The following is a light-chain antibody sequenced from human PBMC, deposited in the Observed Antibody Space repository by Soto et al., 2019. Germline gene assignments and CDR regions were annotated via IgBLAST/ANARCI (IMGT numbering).Light chain of an antibody. CDR2: GAS. CDR1: QTVSSRY. CDR3: QQFDFSPRIT. V-gene: IGKV3-20*01. Sequence: EIVLTQSPGTLSLSPGERATLYCRASQTVSSRYIAWYQQVARQAPRLLIYGASSRATGIPDRFSGSGSGTEFTLTIRRLEPEDFAVYYCQQFDFSPRITFGGGTKVEI. J-gene: IGKJ4*01.